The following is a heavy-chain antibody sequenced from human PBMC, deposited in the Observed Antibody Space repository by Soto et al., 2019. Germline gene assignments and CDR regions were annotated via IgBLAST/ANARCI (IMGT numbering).Heavy chain of an antibody. CDR3: ATNQASLRFLEWYGMDV. Sequence: EMQLLESGGGLVQPGGSLRLSCAASGLTFSNYAMTWVRQAPGKGPEWVSAIDPSGDLTYFADSLKGRFSISRDNFKNTLYLQMNSLRVEDTAVYYCATNQASLRFLEWYGMDVWGQGTTVTVSS. D-gene: IGHD3-3*01. CDR1: GLTFSNYA. V-gene: IGHV3-23*01. J-gene: IGHJ6*02. CDR2: IDPSGDLT.